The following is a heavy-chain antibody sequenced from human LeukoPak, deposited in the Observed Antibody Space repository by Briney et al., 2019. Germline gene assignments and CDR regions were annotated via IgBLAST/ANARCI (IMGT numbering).Heavy chain of an antibody. CDR1: GFTFSSYA. Sequence: PGGSLRLSCAASGFTFSSYAMHWVRQAPGKGLEWVAVISYDGSNKYYADSVKGRFTISRDNAKNSLYLQMNSLRAEDTAVYYCARGYSYGWGYYYYYYGMDVWGQGTTVTVSS. CDR3: ARGYSYGWGYYYYYYGMDV. CDR2: ISYDGSNK. J-gene: IGHJ6*02. V-gene: IGHV3-30-3*01. D-gene: IGHD5-18*01.